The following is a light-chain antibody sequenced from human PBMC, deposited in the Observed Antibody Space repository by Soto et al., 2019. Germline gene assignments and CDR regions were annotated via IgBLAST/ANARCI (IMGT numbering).Light chain of an antibody. V-gene: IGKV3-20*01. J-gene: IGKJ1*01. Sequence: EIVLTQSPGTLSLSPGERATLSCRASQSVSSSYLAWYQQKPGQAPSLLIYGASSRATGIPDRFSGSGSGTDFNLTISRLEPEDFAVYYCQQFDSSPRTFGPGTKVEI. CDR2: GAS. CDR1: QSVSSSY. CDR3: QQFDSSPRT.